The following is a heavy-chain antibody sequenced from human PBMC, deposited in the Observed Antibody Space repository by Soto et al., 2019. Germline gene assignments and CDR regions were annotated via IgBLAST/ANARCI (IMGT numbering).Heavy chain of an antibody. Sequence: QLQLQESGPGLVKPSETLTLTCTVSGDSIRNSYSYWGWIRQPPGKGLEWLGIIYFSGSTYYNPSLKSRVTIPVDTSKNQFSLKLSSVTAADTALYYCAKLESLSSSWIGMDAWGQGTTVTVSS. D-gene: IGHD6-13*01. V-gene: IGHV4-39*01. CDR3: AKLESLSSSWIGMDA. CDR1: GDSIRNSYSY. CDR2: IYFSGST. J-gene: IGHJ6*02.